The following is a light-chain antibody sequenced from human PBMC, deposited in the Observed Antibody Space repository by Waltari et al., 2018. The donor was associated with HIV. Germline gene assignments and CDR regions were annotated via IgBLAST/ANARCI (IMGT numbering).Light chain of an antibody. CDR1: ESIRSW. CDR3: QQYNSYPLT. J-gene: IGKJ4*01. CDR2: KAS. Sequence: QLTQSPATLSAAIGASFTIVCRANESIRSWLAWYQQRPALRPKLLVYKASVLDSGVSARFSGSGSGTDFALSISDLQTDDVATYFCQQYNSYPLTFGGGTKVEI. V-gene: IGKV1-5*03.